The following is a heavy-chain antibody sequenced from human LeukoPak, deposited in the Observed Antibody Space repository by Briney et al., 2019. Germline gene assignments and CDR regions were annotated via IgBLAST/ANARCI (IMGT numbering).Heavy chain of an antibody. D-gene: IGHD2-2*01. Sequence: GESLKISCKGSGYSFTSYWIGWVRQMPGKGLEWMGIIYPGDSDTRYSPSFQGQVTISADKSISTAYLQWSSLKASDTAMYYCARLPRVRVPKIGEYYYYGMDVWGQGTTVTVSS. CDR2: IYPGDSDT. J-gene: IGHJ6*02. CDR3: ARLPRVRVPKIGEYYYYGMDV. CDR1: GYSFTSYW. V-gene: IGHV5-51*01.